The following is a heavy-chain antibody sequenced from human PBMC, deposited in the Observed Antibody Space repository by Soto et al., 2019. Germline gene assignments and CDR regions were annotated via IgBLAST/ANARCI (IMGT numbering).Heavy chain of an antibody. CDR2: INPITGGT. CDR3: ARNYYDSSDRDYLDY. CDR1: GYTFTSYY. Sequence: GVSVKVSCKASGYTFTSYYIHWVRQAPGQGLEWMGWINPITGGTNYAPKFQGRVTMTRDTSITTAYMELSRLRSDDTAVYYCARNYYDSSDRDYLDYWGQGTPVTVSS. V-gene: IGHV1-2*02. J-gene: IGHJ4*02. D-gene: IGHD3-22*01.